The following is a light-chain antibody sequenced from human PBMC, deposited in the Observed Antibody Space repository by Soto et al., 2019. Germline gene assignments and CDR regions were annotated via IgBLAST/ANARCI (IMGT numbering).Light chain of an antibody. CDR1: QYISGW. J-gene: IGKJ1*01. V-gene: IGKV1-12*01. CDR3: QQAYIFPPT. CDR2: GGS. Sequence: DIPMTQSPSSVSASVGDRLTITCRASQYISGWLAWYQQRPGKAPDLLISGGSTLQSGVPARFSGSGSETDFTLTITSLQPEDFATYYCQQAYIFPPTFGQGTRVEVK.